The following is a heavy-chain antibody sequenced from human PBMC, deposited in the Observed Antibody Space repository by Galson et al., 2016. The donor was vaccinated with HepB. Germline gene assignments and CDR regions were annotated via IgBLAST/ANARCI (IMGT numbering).Heavy chain of an antibody. CDR3: AKDLSNYDYVWGLDY. CDR1: EFIFSMYY. CDR2: ISYDGSKK. Sequence: SLRLSCAASEFIFSMYYMHWVRQSPGKGLEWVAVISYDGSKKYYADAVKGRFTISRDNSKNTLDLQMNSLRAEDTAVYFCAKDLSNYDYVWGLDYWGQGTLVTVSS. V-gene: IGHV3-30*18. D-gene: IGHD3-16*01. J-gene: IGHJ4*02.